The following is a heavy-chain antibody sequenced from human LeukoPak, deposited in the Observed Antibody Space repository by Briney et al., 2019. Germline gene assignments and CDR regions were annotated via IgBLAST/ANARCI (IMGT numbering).Heavy chain of an antibody. J-gene: IGHJ4*02. CDR1: GGSFSGYY. CDR2: INHSGST. D-gene: IGHD6-25*01. Sequence: SETLSLTCAVYGGSFSGYYWSWIRQPPGKGLEWIGEINHSGSTNYNPSLKSRVTISVDTSKNQFSLKLSSVTAADTAVYYCARVGGRRSSGYLASDYWGQGTLVTVSP. CDR3: ARVGGRRSSGYLASDY. V-gene: IGHV4-34*01.